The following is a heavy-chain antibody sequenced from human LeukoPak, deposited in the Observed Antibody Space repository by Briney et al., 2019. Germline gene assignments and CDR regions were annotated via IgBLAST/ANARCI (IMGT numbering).Heavy chain of an antibody. V-gene: IGHV3-23*01. CDR2: ISGSGGST. CDR1: GFTFSSYA. CDR3: ASRRRYYDSSGYYSWEGTLDY. J-gene: IGHJ4*02. Sequence: AGGSLRLSCAASGFTFSSYAMSWVRQAPGKGLEWVSAISGSGGSTYYADSVKGRFTISRDNSKNTLYLQMNSLRAEDTAVYYCASRRRYYDSSGYYSWEGTLDYWGQGTLVTVSS. D-gene: IGHD3-22*01.